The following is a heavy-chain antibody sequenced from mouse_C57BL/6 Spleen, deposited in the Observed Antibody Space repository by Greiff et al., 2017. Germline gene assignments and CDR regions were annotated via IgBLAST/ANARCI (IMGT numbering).Heavy chain of an antibody. CDR1: GYAFSSSW. J-gene: IGHJ4*01. Sequence: QVQLQQSGPELVKPGASVKISCKASGYAFSSSWMNWVKQRPGKGLEWIGRIYPGDGDTNYNGKFKGKATLTADKSSSTAYMQLSSLTSEDSAVYFCASATVYAMDYWGQGTSVTVSS. V-gene: IGHV1-82*01. D-gene: IGHD1-1*01. CDR2: IYPGDGDT. CDR3: ASATVYAMDY.